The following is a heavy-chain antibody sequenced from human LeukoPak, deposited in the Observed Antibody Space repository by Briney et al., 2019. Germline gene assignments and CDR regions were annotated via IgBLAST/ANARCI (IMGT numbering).Heavy chain of an antibody. CDR1: GGSFSDYY. CDR2: INHSGST. Sequence: SETLSLTCAVYGGSFSDYYWTWIRQPPGKGLEWIGEINHSGSTNYNPSLKGRVTISVDTSKNQFSLKLSSVTAADTAVYYCARWVVAADYYYYMDVWGKGTTVTVSS. J-gene: IGHJ6*03. V-gene: IGHV4-34*01. CDR3: ARWVVAADYYYYMDV. D-gene: IGHD2-15*01.